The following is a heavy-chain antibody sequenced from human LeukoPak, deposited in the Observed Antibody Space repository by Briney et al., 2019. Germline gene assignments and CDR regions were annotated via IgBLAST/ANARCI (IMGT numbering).Heavy chain of an antibody. V-gene: IGHV3-48*04. CDR2: ISSSSDTI. J-gene: IGHJ4*02. D-gene: IGHD3-10*02. CDR1: GFTFSSYG. CDR3: ARDMSFDY. Sequence: PGGSLRLSCAASGFTFSSYGMHWVRQAPGKGLEWVSYISSSSDTIYYADSVKGRFTISRDNAKNSLYLQMNSLRAEDTAVYYCARDMSFDYWGQGTLVTVSS.